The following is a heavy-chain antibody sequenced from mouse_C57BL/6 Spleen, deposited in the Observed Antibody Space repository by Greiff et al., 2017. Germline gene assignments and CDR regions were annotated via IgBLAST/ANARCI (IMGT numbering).Heavy chain of an antibody. V-gene: IGHV1-9*01. Sequence: VQLQQSGAELMKPGASVKLSCKATGYTFTGYWIEWVKQRPGHGLEWIGEILPGSGSTHYNEKFKGKATFTADKSSNTAYMQLSCLTTEDSANYYCARGGPITTVVYFDYWGQGTTVTGAS. J-gene: IGHJ2*01. CDR3: ARGGPITTVVYFDY. CDR2: ILPGSGST. D-gene: IGHD1-1*01. CDR1: GYTFTGYW.